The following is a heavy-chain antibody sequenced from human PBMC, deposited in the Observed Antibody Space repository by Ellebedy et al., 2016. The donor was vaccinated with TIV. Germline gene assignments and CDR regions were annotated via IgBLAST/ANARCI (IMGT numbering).Heavy chain of an antibody. V-gene: IGHV3-23*01. J-gene: IGHJ4*02. CDR2: ILGSDSTT. D-gene: IGHD3-22*01. CDR3: ACFDNRGNYSDY. Sequence: GGSLRLXXAASGFPFSVYDMSWVRQAPGKGQEWVSVILGSDSTTHYADSVKGRFTVSRDNSKNTLYLQMDSLRAEDTAVYYCACFDNRGNYSDYWGRGALVTVSS. CDR1: GFPFSVYD.